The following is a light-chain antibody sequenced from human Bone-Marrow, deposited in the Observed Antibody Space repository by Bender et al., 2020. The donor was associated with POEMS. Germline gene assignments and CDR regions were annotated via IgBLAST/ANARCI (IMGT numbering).Light chain of an antibody. CDR2: RSD. CDR3: AAWDDSLSGWV. Sequence: QSVLTQPPSASGTPGQRVTISCSGSSSNIGTNYVYWYQRLPGTAPKLLIYRSDQRPSGVPDRFSGSKSGTAASLAIRGLRSEDEADYYCAAWDDSLSGWVFGGGTKLTVL. CDR1: SSNIGTNY. J-gene: IGLJ3*02. V-gene: IGLV1-47*01.